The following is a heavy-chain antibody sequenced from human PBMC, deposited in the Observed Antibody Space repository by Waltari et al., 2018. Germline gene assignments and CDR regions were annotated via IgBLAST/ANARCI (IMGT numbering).Heavy chain of an antibody. CDR1: GFTLSSQD. Sequence: EVQLVESGGGLVQPGGSLRLSCAASGFTLSSQDMSWVRQAPGKGLEWVSALRFNGINTYYADSVKGRFTISRDNSKNALYLQMNSLRAEDTAVYYCAKVNWNTNDQSCGQGTLVTVSS. D-gene: IGHD1-20*01. J-gene: IGHJ5*02. CDR2: LRFNGINT. V-gene: IGHV3-23*04. CDR3: AKVNWNTNDQS.